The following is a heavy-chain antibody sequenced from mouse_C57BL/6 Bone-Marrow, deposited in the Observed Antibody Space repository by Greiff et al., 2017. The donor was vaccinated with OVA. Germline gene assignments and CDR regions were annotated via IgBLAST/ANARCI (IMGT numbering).Heavy chain of an antibody. J-gene: IGHJ4*01. CDR2: ILPGSGST. D-gene: IGHD2-4*01. V-gene: IGHV1-9*01. CDR1: GYTFTGYW. CDR3: ARRGDYDVDAMDY. Sequence: QVQLKQSGAELMKPGASVKLSCKATGYTFTGYWIEWVKQRPGHGLEWIGEILPGSGSTNYNETFKGKATFTADTSSNTAYMQRSSLSTEDSPIYYCARRGDYDVDAMDYWGQGTSVTVSS.